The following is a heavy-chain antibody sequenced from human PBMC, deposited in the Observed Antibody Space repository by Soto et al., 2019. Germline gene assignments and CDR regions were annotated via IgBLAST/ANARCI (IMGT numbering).Heavy chain of an antibody. CDR1: GGSISSSNW. CDR3: ARVVGGYYYGMDV. V-gene: IGHV4-4*02. CDR2: IYHSGST. J-gene: IGHJ6*02. Sequence: QVQLQESGPGLVKPSGTLSLTCAVSGGSISSSNWWSWVRQPPGKGLEWIGEIYHSGSTNYNPSPKSRVTLSVDKSKNQFSLKLSSVTAADTAVYYCARVVGGYYYGMDVWGQGTTVTVSS. D-gene: IGHD2-2*01.